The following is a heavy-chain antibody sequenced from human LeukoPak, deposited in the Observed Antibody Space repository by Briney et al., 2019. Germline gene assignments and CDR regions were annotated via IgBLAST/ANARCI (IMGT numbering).Heavy chain of an antibody. J-gene: IGHJ4*02. Sequence: GGSLRLSCSASGFTFSSYAMHWVRQAPGKGLEWVAVISYDGSNKYYADSVKGRFTISRDNSKNTLYLQMNSLRAEDTAVYYCAKDHPDYGDYFDNWGQGTLVTVSS. CDR1: GFTFSSYA. CDR3: AKDHPDYGDYFDN. D-gene: IGHD4-17*01. CDR2: ISYDGSNK. V-gene: IGHV3-30*18.